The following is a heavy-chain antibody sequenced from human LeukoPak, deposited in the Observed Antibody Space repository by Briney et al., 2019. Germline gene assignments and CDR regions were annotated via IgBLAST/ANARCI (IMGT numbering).Heavy chain of an antibody. J-gene: IGHJ4*02. V-gene: IGHV3-48*03. Sequence: PGGSLRLSCAASGFTFSSYEMNWVRQAPGKGLAWVSYISSSGSTIYYADSVKGRFTISRDNAKNSLYLQMNSLRAEDTAVYYCARDGFPTVTTGFDYWGQGTLVTVSS. CDR2: ISSSGSTI. D-gene: IGHD4-17*01. CDR3: ARDGFPTVTTGFDY. CDR1: GFTFSSYE.